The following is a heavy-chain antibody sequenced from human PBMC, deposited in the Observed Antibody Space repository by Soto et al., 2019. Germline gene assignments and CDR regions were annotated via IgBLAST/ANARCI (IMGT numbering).Heavy chain of an antibody. J-gene: IGHJ6*02. Sequence: GGSLRLSCAASGFTFSNYGMHWVRQTPGKGLEWVALILYDGSNKYYADSVKGRFTISRDNSKNTLYLQMNSLRAEDTAVYYCAKGITDTGGYYYYSMDVWGQGTAVTVSS. V-gene: IGHV3-30*18. CDR3: AKGITDTGGYYYYSMDV. D-gene: IGHD3-16*01. CDR2: ILYDGSNK. CDR1: GFTFSNYG.